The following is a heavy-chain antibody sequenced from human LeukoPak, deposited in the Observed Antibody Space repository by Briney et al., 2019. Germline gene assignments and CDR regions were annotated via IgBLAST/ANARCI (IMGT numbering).Heavy chain of an antibody. J-gene: IGHJ4*02. CDR1: GYTFTGYY. D-gene: IGHD2-2*01. V-gene: IGHV1-2*02. CDR3: ARMYQLPKAGYFDY. CDR2: INPNSGGT. Sequence: GGSVKVSCKASGYTFTGYYMHWVRQAPGQGLEWMGWINPNSGGTNYAQKFQGRVTMTRDTSISTAYMELSRLRSDDTAVYYCARMYQLPKAGYFDYWGQGTLVTVSS.